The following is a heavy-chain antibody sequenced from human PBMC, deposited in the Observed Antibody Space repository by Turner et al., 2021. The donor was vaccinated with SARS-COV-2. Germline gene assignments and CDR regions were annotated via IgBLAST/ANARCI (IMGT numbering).Heavy chain of an antibody. CDR1: GFTFSSYS. CDR3: ARDYYDFWSGKSFKHASFDY. Sequence: EVQLVESGGGLVKPGGSLRLPCAASGFTFSSYSMNWVRQAPGKGLEWVSSISSRISYIYYADSVKGRFTISRDNAKNSLYLQMNSLRAEDTAVYYCARDYYDFWSGKSFKHASFDYWGQGTLVTVSS. D-gene: IGHD3-3*01. V-gene: IGHV3-21*01. CDR2: ISSRISYI. J-gene: IGHJ4*02.